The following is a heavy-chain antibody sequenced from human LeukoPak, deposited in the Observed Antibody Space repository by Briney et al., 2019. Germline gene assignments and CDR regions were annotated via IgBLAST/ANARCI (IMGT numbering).Heavy chain of an antibody. Sequence: GASVKVSCKASGYTFTSYGISWVRQATGQGLEWMGWMNPNSGNTGYAQKFQGRVTMTRNTSISTAYMELSSLRSEDTAVYYCARGPSGGSGSYYNPEFDYWGQGTLVTVSS. J-gene: IGHJ4*02. D-gene: IGHD3-10*01. V-gene: IGHV1-8*02. CDR1: GYTFTSYG. CDR3: ARGPSGGSGSYYNPEFDY. CDR2: MNPNSGNT.